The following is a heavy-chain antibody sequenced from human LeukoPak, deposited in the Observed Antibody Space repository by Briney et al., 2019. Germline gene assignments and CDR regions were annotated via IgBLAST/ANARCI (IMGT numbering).Heavy chain of an antibody. CDR2: VCYSGST. V-gene: IGHV4-59*05. J-gene: IGHJ4*02. Sequence: PSETMYLTCTVSGGAIRGCDCSWIRQPPWKGLEWIGSVCYSGSTYYNPSLKSRVTISVDTSKNQFSLKLSSVTAADTAVYYCARQYSGDSRSPFFDYWGQGTLVTVSS. CDR1: GGAIRGCD. D-gene: IGHD5-18*01. CDR3: ARQYSGDSRSPFFDY.